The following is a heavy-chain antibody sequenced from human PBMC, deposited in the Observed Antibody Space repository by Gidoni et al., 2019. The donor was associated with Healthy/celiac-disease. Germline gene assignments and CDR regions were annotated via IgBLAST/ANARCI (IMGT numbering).Heavy chain of an antibody. Sequence: EVQLVESGGGLVQPGGSLRLSCAASGFTFSSYSMNWVRQAPGKGLEWVSYISSSSSTIYYADSVKGRFTISRDNAKNSLYLQMNSLRAEDTAVYYCARDWDDADYYYGMDVWGQGTTVTVSS. CDR2: ISSSSSTI. J-gene: IGHJ6*02. D-gene: IGHD1-1*01. CDR3: ARDWDDADYYYGMDV. CDR1: GFTFSSYS. V-gene: IGHV3-48*01.